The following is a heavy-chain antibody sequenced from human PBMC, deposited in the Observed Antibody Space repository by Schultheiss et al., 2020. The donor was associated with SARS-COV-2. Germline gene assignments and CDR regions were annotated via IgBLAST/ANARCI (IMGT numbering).Heavy chain of an antibody. D-gene: IGHD2-15*01. CDR1: GYTFTSYD. CDR3: ASEAPGGSCLFDY. Sequence: ASVKVSCKASGYTFTSYDINWVRQATGQGLEWMGWMNPNSGNTGYAQKFQGRVTMTRDTSISTAYMELSRLTSDGTAVYYCASEAPGGSCLFDYWGQGTLVTVSS. J-gene: IGHJ4*02. CDR2: MNPNSGNT. V-gene: IGHV1-8*01.